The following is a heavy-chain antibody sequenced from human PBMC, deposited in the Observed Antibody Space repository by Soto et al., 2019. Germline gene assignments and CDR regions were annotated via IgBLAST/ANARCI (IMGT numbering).Heavy chain of an antibody. Sequence: ASVKVSCQVSGYTLTELSMHWVRQAPGKGLEWMGGFDPEDGETIYAQKFQGRVTMTEDTSTATAYMELSSLRSEDTAVYYCATIYTVGATTFYFDYWGQGTLVTVSS. CDR1: GYTLTELS. CDR2: FDPEDGET. J-gene: IGHJ4*02. D-gene: IGHD1-26*01. CDR3: ATIYTVGATTFYFDY. V-gene: IGHV1-24*01.